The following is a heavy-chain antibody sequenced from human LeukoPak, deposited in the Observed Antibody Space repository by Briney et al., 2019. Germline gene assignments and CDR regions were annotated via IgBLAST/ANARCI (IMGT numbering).Heavy chain of an antibody. Sequence: GGSLRLSCAASGFTFSSYSMNWVRQAPGKGLEWVSSISSSSSYIYYADSVKGRFTISRDNAKNSLYLQKNRLRAEDTAVYYCARPVLRYFDWLLNWYFDLWGRGTLVTVSS. CDR2: ISSSSSYI. V-gene: IGHV3-21*01. CDR1: GFTFSSYS. CDR3: ARPVLRYFDWLLNWYFDL. J-gene: IGHJ2*01. D-gene: IGHD3-9*01.